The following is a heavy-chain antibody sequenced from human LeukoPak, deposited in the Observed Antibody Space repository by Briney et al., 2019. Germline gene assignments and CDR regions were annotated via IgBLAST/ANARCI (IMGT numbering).Heavy chain of an antibody. Sequence: GGSLRLSCAASGFTFSDYYMSWIRQSPGKGLEWLSYIGGSGGDEHYADSVKGRFTISRDNAEKSLYLQMNSLRIEDTAIYYCATDIRAVGDSRYFDYWGQGALVTVSS. V-gene: IGHV3-11*01. D-gene: IGHD1-26*01. CDR3: ATDIRAVGDSRYFDY. J-gene: IGHJ4*02. CDR1: GFTFSDYY. CDR2: IGGSGGDE.